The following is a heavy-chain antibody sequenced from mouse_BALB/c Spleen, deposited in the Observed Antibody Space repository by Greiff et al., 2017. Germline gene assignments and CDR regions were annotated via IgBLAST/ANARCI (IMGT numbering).Heavy chain of an antibody. J-gene: IGHJ3*01. CDR2: INPYNDGT. CDR1: GYTFTSYV. D-gene: IGHD2-4*01. V-gene: IGHV1-14*01. CDR3: ARGGSMITTAWFAY. Sequence: VQLQQSGPELVKPGASVKMSCKASGYTFTSYVMHWVKQKPGQGLEWIGYINPYNDGTKYNEKFKGKATLTSDKSSSTAYMELSSLTSEDSAVYYCARGGSMITTAWFAYWGQGTLVTVSA.